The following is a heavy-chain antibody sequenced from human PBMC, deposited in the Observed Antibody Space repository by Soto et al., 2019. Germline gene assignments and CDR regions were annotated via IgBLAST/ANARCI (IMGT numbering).Heavy chain of an antibody. CDR2: IYYSGST. V-gene: IGHV4-39*01. CDR3: ASPYSSSSDYYYGMDV. J-gene: IGHJ6*02. D-gene: IGHD6-6*01. CDR1: GGSISSSSYY. Sequence: SETLSLTCTVSGGSISSSSYYWGWIRQPPGKGLEWIGSIYYSGSTYYNPSLKSRVTISVDTSKNQFSLKLSSVTAADTAVYYCASPYSSSSDYYYGMDVWGQGTTVTVSS.